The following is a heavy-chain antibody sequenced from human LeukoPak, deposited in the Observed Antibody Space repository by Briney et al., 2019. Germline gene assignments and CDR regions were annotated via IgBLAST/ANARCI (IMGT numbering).Heavy chain of an antibody. CDR2: IYNGVNT. CDR1: GASVSSASY. Sequence: SETLSLTCTVSGASVSSASYWSWIRQPPGKGVEWIAHIYNGVNTNYNPSLKSRVTISVDTSKNQFSLRLNSVTAADTAVYYCARSRAFNSGAFDPWGQGTLVTVSS. V-gene: IGHV4-61*01. J-gene: IGHJ5*02. CDR3: ARSRAFNSGAFDP. D-gene: IGHD1-26*01.